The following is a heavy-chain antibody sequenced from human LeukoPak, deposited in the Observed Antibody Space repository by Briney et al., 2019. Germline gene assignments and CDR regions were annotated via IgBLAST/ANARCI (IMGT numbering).Heavy chain of an antibody. V-gene: IGHV3-33*01. D-gene: IGHD4-17*01. CDR3: ARDGDYGDYAGY. CDR1: GFTFSSYG. CDR2: IWYDGSNK. Sequence: GGSLRFSCAASGFTFSSYGMHWVRQAPGKGLEWVAVIWYDGSNKYYADSVKGRFTISRDNSKNTLYLQMNSLRAEDTAVYYCARDGDYGDYAGYWGQGTLVTVSS. J-gene: IGHJ4*02.